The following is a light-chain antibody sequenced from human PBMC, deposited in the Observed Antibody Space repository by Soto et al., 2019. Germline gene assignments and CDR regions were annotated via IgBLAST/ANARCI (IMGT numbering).Light chain of an antibody. Sequence: EVVLTQSPATLSLSPGERATLSCRASQSVSPYLAWYQQKPGQAPRLLIHHASNRAAGNPARFSGSGSGTDFTLSISSLEPEDFAVYYCQQYGSSPTFGQGTKVDIK. V-gene: IGKV3-20*01. CDR1: QSVSPY. J-gene: IGKJ1*01. CDR3: QQYGSSPT. CDR2: HAS.